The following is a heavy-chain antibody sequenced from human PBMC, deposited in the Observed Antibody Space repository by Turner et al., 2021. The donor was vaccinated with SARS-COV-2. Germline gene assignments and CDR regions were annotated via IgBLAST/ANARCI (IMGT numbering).Heavy chain of an antibody. CDR2: TSYNGRKN. CDR1: GFPFSRYG. D-gene: IGHD4-4*01. V-gene: IGHV3-30*03. J-gene: IGHJ4*02. CDR3: ARQQGLYSNPMYYVDY. Sequence: QLQLVESGGGGVQLGRSLRLPCAASGFPFSRYGMHWVRQAPGKGLEWVADTSYNGRKNVYADTVKGRFTISRDNSKNTLYLQMNNLRDEDTAVYYCARQQGLYSNPMYYVDYWGQGTLVTVSS.